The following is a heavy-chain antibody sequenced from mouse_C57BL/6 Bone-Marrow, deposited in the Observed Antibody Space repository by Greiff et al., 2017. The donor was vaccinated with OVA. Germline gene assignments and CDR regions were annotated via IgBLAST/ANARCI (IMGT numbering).Heavy chain of an antibody. CDR2: ISSGGSYT. V-gene: IGHV5-6*01. D-gene: IGHD1-1*01. CDR3: ARRGTTVVAPYAMDY. Sequence: EVHLVESGGDLVKPGGSLKLSCAASGFTFSSYGMSWVRQTPDKRLEWVATISSGGSYTYYPDSVKGRFTISRDNAKNTLYLQMSSLKSEDTAMYYCARRGTTVVAPYAMDYWGQGTSVTVSS. CDR1: GFTFSSYG. J-gene: IGHJ4*01.